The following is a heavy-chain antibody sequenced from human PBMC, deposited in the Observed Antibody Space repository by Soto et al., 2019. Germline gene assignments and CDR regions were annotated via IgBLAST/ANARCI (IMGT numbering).Heavy chain of an antibody. Sequence: SETLSLTCTVSGGSINSYCWSWIRQPPGKGLEWIAYIFDSGNTNYNPSLKSRVTMSVDTSKNQFSLKLNSVTAADTAVYYCARHRRTTVAKFYFDYWGQGALVTVSS. V-gene: IGHV4-59*08. J-gene: IGHJ4*02. CDR2: IFDSGNT. CDR3: ARHRRTTVAKFYFDY. CDR1: GGSINSYC. D-gene: IGHD4-4*01.